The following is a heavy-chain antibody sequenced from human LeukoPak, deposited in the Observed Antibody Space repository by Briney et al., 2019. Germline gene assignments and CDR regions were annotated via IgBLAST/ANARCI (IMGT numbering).Heavy chain of an antibody. CDR1: GYTFTVCY. D-gene: IGHD6-19*01. CDR3: ARAAAVAGDY. CDR2: INPNSGGT. Sequence: GASVKVSCKSAGYTFTVCYMHWVRQAPGQGLEWMGWINPNSGGTNYEQKFQGRVTMTRDTSISTAYMQLSRLRSDDTAVYYCARAAAVAGDYWGQGTLVTVSS. V-gene: IGHV1-2*02. J-gene: IGHJ4*02.